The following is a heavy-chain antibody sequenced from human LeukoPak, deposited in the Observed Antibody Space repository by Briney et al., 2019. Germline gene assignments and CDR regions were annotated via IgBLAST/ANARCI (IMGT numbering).Heavy chain of an antibody. J-gene: IGHJ5*02. V-gene: IGHV1-8*01. CDR2: MNPNSGNT. CDR1: GYTFTSYD. D-gene: IGHD3-16*02. CDR3: ARGPLVRLPSSFDP. Sequence: SVKVSCKASGYTFTSYDINWVRQATGQGLEWMGWMNPNSGNTGSAQRSQGRVTMTRDTSRSTAYMELRSLTSEDTAVYYCARGPLVRLPSSFDPWGQGTLVTVSS.